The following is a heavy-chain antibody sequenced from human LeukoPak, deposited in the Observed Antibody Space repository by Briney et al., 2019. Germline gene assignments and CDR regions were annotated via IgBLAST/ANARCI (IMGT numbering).Heavy chain of an antibody. CDR2: IYHSGST. D-gene: IGHD3-16*02. V-gene: IGHV4-39*07. J-gene: IGHJ3*02. CDR3: ARVLQSKTAHYDYVWGSYRHDAFDI. Sequence: SETLSLTCTVSGGSISSSSYYWGWIRQPPGKGLEWIGSIYHSGSTYYNPSLKSRVTISVDTSKNQFSLKLSSVAAADTAVYYCARVLQSKTAHYDYVWGSYRHDAFDIWGQGTMVTVSS. CDR1: GGSISSSSYY.